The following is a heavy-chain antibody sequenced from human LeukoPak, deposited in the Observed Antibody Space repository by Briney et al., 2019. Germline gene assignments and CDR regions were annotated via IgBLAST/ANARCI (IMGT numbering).Heavy chain of an antibody. D-gene: IGHD5-12*01. V-gene: IGHV3-20*01. CDR2: INWRGEEA. CDR3: VRSQVAHGSNQYYLHL. Sequence: GGSRRLSCAGYGFTFDDYGMRWVSQIEGKGMGWDGGINWRGEEAGYGDSVKGRFTASRDNAKNSVYLQMNSLRVEDTALYKCVRSQVAHGSNQYYLHLWGQGTLVSVSS. J-gene: IGHJ4*02. CDR1: GFTFDDYG.